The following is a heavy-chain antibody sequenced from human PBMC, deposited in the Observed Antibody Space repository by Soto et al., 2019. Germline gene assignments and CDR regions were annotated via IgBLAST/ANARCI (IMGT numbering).Heavy chain of an antibody. CDR1: GFSVSSTGYY. D-gene: IGHD3-3*01. V-gene: IGHV4-31*03. Sequence: PSETLSLTCSVSGFSVSSTGYYWSWVRQLPGKGLEWVGFLFYTGSATYNPSLKSRAIMSLDRSTNQFSLSLTSVTSADTAVYYCARSFDFWSGYGPFDYWGQGSLVTASS. CDR3: ARSFDFWSGYGPFDY. J-gene: IGHJ4*02. CDR2: LFYTGSA.